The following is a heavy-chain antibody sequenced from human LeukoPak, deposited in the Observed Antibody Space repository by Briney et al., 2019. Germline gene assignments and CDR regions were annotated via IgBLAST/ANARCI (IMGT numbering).Heavy chain of an antibody. J-gene: IGHJ3*02. CDR2: ISSSSSYI. CDR1: GFTFSSYS. D-gene: IGHD2-15*01. CDR3: ASPRPEYDAYSGIVDAFDI. Sequence: GGSLRLSCAASGFTFSSYSMNWVRQAPGKGLEWVSSISSSSSYIYYADSVKGRFTISRDNAKNSLYLQMNSLRAEDTAVYYCASPRPEYDAYSGIVDAFDIWGQGTRVTVSS. V-gene: IGHV3-21*01.